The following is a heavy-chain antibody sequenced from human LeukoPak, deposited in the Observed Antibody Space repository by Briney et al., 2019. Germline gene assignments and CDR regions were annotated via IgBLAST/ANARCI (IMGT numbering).Heavy chain of an antibody. CDR2: ISYDGSNK. CDR3: ARVGIEGIGDTGVGFDY. Sequence: TGGSLRLSCAASGFTFSSYGMHWVRQAPGKGLEWVAVISYDGSNKYYADSVKGRFTISRDNSKNTLYLQMNSLRAEDTAVYYCARVGIEGIGDTGVGFDYWGQGTLVTVSS. D-gene: IGHD4-17*01. J-gene: IGHJ4*02. CDR1: GFTFSSYG. V-gene: IGHV3-30*03.